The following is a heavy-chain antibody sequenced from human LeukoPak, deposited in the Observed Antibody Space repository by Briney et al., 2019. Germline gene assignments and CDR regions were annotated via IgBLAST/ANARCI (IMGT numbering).Heavy chain of an antibody. Sequence: SETLSLTCTVSGGSISSYYWSWIRQPPGKGLEWIGYIYYSGNTNYNPSLKSRVTMSVDTSKNQFSLKLSSVTAADTAVYYCARRARLGSNWFDPWGQGTLVTVSS. V-gene: IGHV4-59*12. CDR2: IYYSGNT. CDR1: GGSISSYY. J-gene: IGHJ5*02. D-gene: IGHD3-10*01. CDR3: ARRARLGSNWFDP.